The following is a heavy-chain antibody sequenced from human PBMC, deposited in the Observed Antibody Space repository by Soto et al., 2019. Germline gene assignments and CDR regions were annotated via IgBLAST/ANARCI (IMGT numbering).Heavy chain of an antibody. CDR3: ARGDRGAFDL. Sequence: EVQLVESEGGLVQPGGSLRLSCAASGFTFSYYWMHWVRQAPGQGLVWVSRIHSDGSSTTYADSVKGRFTISRDNAKNTLSLQMNSLRVEDTDVYYCARGDRGAFDLWGQGTMVTVSS. V-gene: IGHV3-74*01. J-gene: IGHJ3*01. D-gene: IGHD2-21*02. CDR2: IHSDGSST. CDR1: GFTFSYYW.